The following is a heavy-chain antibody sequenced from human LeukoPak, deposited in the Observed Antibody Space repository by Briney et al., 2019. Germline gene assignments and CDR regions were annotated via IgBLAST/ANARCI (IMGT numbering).Heavy chain of an antibody. CDR2: LNGNGDNT. CDR3: ARESPSRGYTYGYYYYYMDV. J-gene: IGHJ6*03. Sequence: PGGSLRLSCAASGFTFDDYVTNWVRQAPGKGLEWVSGLNGNGDNTGFADSVKGRFTISRDNAKNSLYLQMNSLRAEDTAVYYCARESPSRGYTYGYYYYYMDVWGKGTTVTVSS. D-gene: IGHD5-18*01. V-gene: IGHV3-20*04. CDR1: GFTFDDYV.